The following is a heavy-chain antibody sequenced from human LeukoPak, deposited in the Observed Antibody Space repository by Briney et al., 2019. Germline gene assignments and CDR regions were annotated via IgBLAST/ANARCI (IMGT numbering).Heavy chain of an antibody. CDR2: ISGSGGDT. CDR1: RFTFSSYV. Sequence: PGGSLRLSCEASRFTFSSYVMSWVRQAPAKGLEWVSSISGSGGDTYYADSVKGRFTISRDNSKNTLYLQVNSLRAEDTAVYYCAKGDNGDYIDYWGQGTLVTVSS. V-gene: IGHV3-23*01. J-gene: IGHJ4*02. D-gene: IGHD4-17*01. CDR3: AKGDNGDYIDY.